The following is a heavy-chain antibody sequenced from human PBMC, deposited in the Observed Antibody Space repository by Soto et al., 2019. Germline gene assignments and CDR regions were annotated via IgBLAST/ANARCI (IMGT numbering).Heavy chain of an antibody. CDR1: GGSISSSSYY. V-gene: IGHV4-39*01. CDR2: IYYSGST. Sequence: PSETLSLTCTVSGGSISSSSYYWGWIRQPPGKGLEWIGSIYYSGSTYYNPSLKSRVTISVDTSKNQFSLKLRSVTAADTAVYYCARLHGYCVSTSCHGYYGMDVWGQGTTVTISS. D-gene: IGHD2-2*03. J-gene: IGHJ6*02. CDR3: ARLHGYCVSTSCHGYYGMDV.